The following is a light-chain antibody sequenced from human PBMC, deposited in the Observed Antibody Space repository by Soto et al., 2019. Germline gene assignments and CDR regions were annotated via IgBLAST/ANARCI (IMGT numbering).Light chain of an antibody. CDR3: QQYTHWPRT. CDR2: GAS. Sequence: ETVMTQSPATLSVSPGERATLSCRASQSVSSNLAWYQQKPGQAPRLRIYGASTRATGIPARFSGSGSGTEFTLTISSLQSEDFAVYYCQQYTHWPRTFGQGTKV. V-gene: IGKV3-15*01. J-gene: IGKJ1*01. CDR1: QSVSSN.